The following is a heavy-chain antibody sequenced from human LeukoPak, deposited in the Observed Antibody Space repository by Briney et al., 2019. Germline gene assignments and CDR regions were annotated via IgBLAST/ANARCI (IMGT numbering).Heavy chain of an antibody. CDR2: ISSYNVNT. J-gene: IGHJ3*01. Sequence: ASVKVSCKTSGYTFTNYGISWVRQAPGQGLEWMGWISSYNVNTHYARELQGRLTVTTDTSTKTAYMELSSLTSDDTAVYYCVRADTAMITPQDAFDVWGQGTMLTVSS. CDR3: VRADTAMITPQDAFDV. D-gene: IGHD5-18*01. CDR1: GYTFTNYG. V-gene: IGHV1-18*01.